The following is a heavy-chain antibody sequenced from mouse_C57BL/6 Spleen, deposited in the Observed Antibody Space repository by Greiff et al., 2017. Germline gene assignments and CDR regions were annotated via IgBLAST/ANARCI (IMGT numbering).Heavy chain of an antibody. V-gene: IGHV1-52*01. J-gene: IGHJ4*01. CDR1: GYTFTSYW. CDR2: INPSNSGT. D-gene: IGHD1-1*01. Sequence: QVHLQQPGTELVRPGSSVKLSCKASGYTFTSYWMHWVKQRPIQGLEWIGNINPSNSGTNYNEKFKDKATLTVDKSSSTAYMQLSSLTSEDSWVNYDARKSSSKDAMDYWGQGTSVTVSS. CDR3: ARKSSSKDAMDY.